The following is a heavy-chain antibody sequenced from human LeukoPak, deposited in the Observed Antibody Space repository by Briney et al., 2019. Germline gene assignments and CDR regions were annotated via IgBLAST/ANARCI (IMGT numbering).Heavy chain of an antibody. J-gene: IGHJ6*03. CDR1: GGSISSGGYY. CDR2: IYHSGST. D-gene: IGHD3-3*01. Sequence: SETLSLTCTVSGGSISSGGYYWSWIRQPPGKGLGWIGYIYHSGSTYYNPSLKSRVTISVDRSKNQFSLKLSSVTAADTAVYYCARWNTYDFWSGSIPPYMDVWGKGTTVTVSS. CDR3: ARWNTYDFWSGSIPPYMDV. V-gene: IGHV4-30-2*01.